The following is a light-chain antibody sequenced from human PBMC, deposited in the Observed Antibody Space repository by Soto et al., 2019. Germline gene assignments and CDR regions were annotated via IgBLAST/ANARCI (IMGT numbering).Light chain of an antibody. CDR3: QQYKTYSRT. J-gene: IGKJ1*01. CDR1: QSINTW. Sequence: DIQMTQSPSTLSASVGDRIIITCRASQSINTWLAWYQQKPGEAPKLLIYDGSTLERGVPSRFSGSGSGTEFPLTISRLQPDDFATFYCQQYKTYSRTFGQGPKVEVK. V-gene: IGKV1-5*03. CDR2: DGS.